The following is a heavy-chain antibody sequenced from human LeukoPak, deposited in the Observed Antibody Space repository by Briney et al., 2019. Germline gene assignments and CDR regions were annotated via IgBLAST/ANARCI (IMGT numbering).Heavy chain of an antibody. D-gene: IGHD3-9*01. CDR1: GFTFSSYS. J-gene: IGHJ4*02. CDR3: ARDSYYDILTGYYRGEKIDY. CDR2: ISSSSSTI. Sequence: PGGSLRLSCAASGFTFSSYSMNWVRQAPGKGLEWVSYISSSSSTIYYADSVKGRFTISRDNAKNSLYLQMNSLRAEDTAVYYCARDSYYDILTGYYRGEKIDYWGQGTLVTASS. V-gene: IGHV3-48*01.